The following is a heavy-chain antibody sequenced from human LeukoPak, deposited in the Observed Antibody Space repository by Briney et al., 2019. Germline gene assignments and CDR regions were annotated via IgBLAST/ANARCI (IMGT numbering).Heavy chain of an antibody. Sequence: SVKVSCKASGGTFSSYAISWVRQAPGQGLEWMGGIIPIFGTANYAQKFQGRVTITTDESTSTAYMELSSLRSDDTAVYYCARVYSGYDLAAVWFDYWGQGTLVTVSS. J-gene: IGHJ4*02. CDR2: IIPIFGTA. CDR1: GGTFSSYA. V-gene: IGHV1-69*05. D-gene: IGHD5-12*01. CDR3: ARVYSGYDLAAVWFDY.